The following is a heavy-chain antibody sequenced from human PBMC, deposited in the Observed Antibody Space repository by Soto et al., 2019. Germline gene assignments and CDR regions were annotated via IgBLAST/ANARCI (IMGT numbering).Heavy chain of an antibody. Sequence: SETLSLTCAVSGGSISSSNWWNWFRQSPGKGLEWIGEIHHSGSTNYNPSLKSRVTISIDKSKNQFSLNLNSVTAADTAVYYCARDVIGYCIYNNCPRPLYYYGMDVWGQGTTVTVSS. CDR3: ARDVIGYCIYNNCPRPLYYYGMDV. CDR1: GGSISSSNW. V-gene: IGHV4-4*02. D-gene: IGHD2-15*01. CDR2: IHHSGST. J-gene: IGHJ6*02.